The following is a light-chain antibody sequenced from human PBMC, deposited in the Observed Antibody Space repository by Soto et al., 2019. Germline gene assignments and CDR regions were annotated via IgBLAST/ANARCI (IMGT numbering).Light chain of an antibody. V-gene: IGKV3-20*01. Sequence: EIVLTQSPGTLSLSPGDGTTLSCRTRQSVSSSYLAWYQQKPGQAPRLLIYGASSRATGIPDRFSGSGSGTDFTLTISTLEPEDFAVYYCQQYGSSPYTFGQGTKLEIK. CDR1: QSVSSSY. CDR3: QQYGSSPYT. J-gene: IGKJ2*01. CDR2: GAS.